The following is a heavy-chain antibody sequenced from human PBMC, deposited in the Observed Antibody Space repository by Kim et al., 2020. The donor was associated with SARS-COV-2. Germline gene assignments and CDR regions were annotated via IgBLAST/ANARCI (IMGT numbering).Heavy chain of an antibody. CDR3: ARARGSYYVDY. J-gene: IGHJ4*02. Sequence: NEYAVSVKSRITINPNTSKNQFSLRLNSVTPEDTAVYYCARARGSYYVDYWGQGTLVTVSS. CDR2: N. D-gene: IGHD1-26*01. V-gene: IGHV6-1*01.